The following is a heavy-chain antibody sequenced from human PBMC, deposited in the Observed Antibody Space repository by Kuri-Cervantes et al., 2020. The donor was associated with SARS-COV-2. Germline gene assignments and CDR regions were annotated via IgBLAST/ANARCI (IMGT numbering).Heavy chain of an antibody. CDR1: GGPISSYY. D-gene: IGHD5-18*01. V-gene: IGHV4-59*01. CDR3: ARRPDTAMAPNYYYYGMDV. J-gene: IGHJ6*01. CDR2: IYYSGST. Sequence: SETLSLTCTVSGGPISSYYWSWIRQPPGKGLEWIGYIYYSGSTNYNPSLKSRVTISVDTSKNQFSLKLSSVTAADTAVYYCARRPDTAMAPNYYYYGMDVWGQGNTV.